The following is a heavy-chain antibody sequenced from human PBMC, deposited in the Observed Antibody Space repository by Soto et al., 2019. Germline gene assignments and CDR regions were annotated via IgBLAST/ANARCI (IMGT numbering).Heavy chain of an antibody. J-gene: IGHJ5*02. CDR1: GGTFSSYA. D-gene: IGHD2-15*01. CDR3: ARENNGGSCYSCLWFDP. V-gene: IGHV1-69*01. CDR2: IIPISGTA. Sequence: QVQLVQSGAEVKKPGSSVKVSCKASGGTFSSYAISWVRQAPGQGIEWMGGIIPISGTANYAQKFQVRVTIAADESTSSAYMEMGSLKSEDTSVYYCARENNGGSCYSCLWFDPWGQGTLVTVSS.